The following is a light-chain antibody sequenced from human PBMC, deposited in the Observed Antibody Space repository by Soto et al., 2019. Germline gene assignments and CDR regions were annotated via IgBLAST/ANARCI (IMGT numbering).Light chain of an antibody. Sequence: DIQMTQSPFTLSASVGDRVTITCRASQSISRWLAWYQQKPGKAPKLLIYRASSLESGVPSRFSGSGAGTEFTLTISSLQSDDSGTYDCQQYQTWTFGQGTKVESK. CDR2: RAS. J-gene: IGKJ1*01. CDR1: QSISRW. CDR3: QQYQTWT. V-gene: IGKV1-5*03.